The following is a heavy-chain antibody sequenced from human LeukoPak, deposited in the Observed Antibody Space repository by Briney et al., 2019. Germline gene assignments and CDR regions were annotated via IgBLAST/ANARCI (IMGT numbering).Heavy chain of an antibody. CDR2: MHHSGSA. V-gene: IGHV4-59*11. Sequence: SETLSLTCTVSGGSITDHFWSWVRRSPGKGLEWIGFMHHSGSANSNPSLRSRVTISMDTSKNRFSLKMASVTAADTAVYYCARDSPFEWDVFGDSFDIWGQGTVVTVSS. CDR1: GGSITDHF. CDR3: ARDSPFEWDVFGDSFDI. J-gene: IGHJ3*02. D-gene: IGHD1-26*01.